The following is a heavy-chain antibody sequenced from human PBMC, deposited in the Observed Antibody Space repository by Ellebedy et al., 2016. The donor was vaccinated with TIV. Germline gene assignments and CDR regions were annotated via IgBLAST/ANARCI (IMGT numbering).Heavy chain of an antibody. V-gene: IGHV4-30-4*01. CDR2: INNSGSS. CDR1: GGSISSGEYF. J-gene: IGHJ4*02. Sequence: MPSETLSLTCSVSGGSISSGEYFWSWIRQTPGKGLEWFCYINNSGSSNSNPSLRNRVSISVDSSKNQLSLKMTSVTAADTAVYYCARGKVLFDYWGQGSLVTVSA. CDR3: ARGKVLFDY.